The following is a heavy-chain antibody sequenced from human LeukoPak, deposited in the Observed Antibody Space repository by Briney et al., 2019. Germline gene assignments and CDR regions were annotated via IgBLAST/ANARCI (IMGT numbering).Heavy chain of an antibody. V-gene: IGHV4-34*01. Sequence: SETLSLTCAVYGGSFSGYYWSWIRQPPGKGLEWIGEINHSGSTNYNPSLKSRVTISVDTSKNQFSLKMNSVIAADTAVYYCARGDVDPYVFDIWGQGTMVTVSS. D-gene: IGHD3-10*02. CDR3: ARGDVDPYVFDI. J-gene: IGHJ3*02. CDR2: INHSGST. CDR1: GGSFSGYY.